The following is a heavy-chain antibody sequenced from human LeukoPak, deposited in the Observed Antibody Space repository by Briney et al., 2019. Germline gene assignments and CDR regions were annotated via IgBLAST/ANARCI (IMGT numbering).Heavy chain of an antibody. Sequence: SQTLSLTCGISGDSVSSNSVTWNWIRQSPSRGREWLGMTYYMSKWRSDYAGSVQSRITINPDTPKHQFSLQLNSVTPEDTAVYYCARQTTGVFDIWGQGTVVTVSS. CDR3: ARQTTGVFDI. V-gene: IGHV6-1*01. CDR2: TYYMSKWRS. CDR1: GDSVSSNSVT. D-gene: IGHD1-1*01. J-gene: IGHJ3*02.